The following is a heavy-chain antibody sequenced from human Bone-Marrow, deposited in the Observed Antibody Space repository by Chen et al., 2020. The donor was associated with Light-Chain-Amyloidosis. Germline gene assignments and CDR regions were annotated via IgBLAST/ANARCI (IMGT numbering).Heavy chain of an antibody. V-gene: IGHV3-74*01. J-gene: IGHJ4*02. D-gene: IGHD1-1*01. CDR2: MSTEGSS. CDR1: GFTFTSYW. Sequence: EVQLGESGGGLVQPGGATRRTCAASGFTFTSYWMHWVRQAPGKGLVCVSRMSTEGSSSYAVSVKGRFTISRDNAKNTLFLQMNSLTAEDTAVYYCARARTPTMLDNWGQGTLVTVSS. CDR3: ARARTPTMLDN.